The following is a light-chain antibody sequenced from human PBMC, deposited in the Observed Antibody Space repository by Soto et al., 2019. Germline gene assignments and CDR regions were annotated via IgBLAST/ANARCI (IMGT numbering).Light chain of an antibody. CDR1: KLGDKY. V-gene: IGLV3-1*01. Sequence: SYELTQPPSVSVSPGQTASITCSGDKLGDKYACWYQQKPGQSPVMVIYQDSKRPSGIPERFSGSNSGNTATLTISGTQAMDEADYSCQAWESSTVVFGGGTKVTVL. J-gene: IGLJ2*01. CDR2: QDS. CDR3: QAWESSTVV.